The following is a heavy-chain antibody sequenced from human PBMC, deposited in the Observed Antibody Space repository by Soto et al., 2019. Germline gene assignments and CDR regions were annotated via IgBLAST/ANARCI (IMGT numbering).Heavy chain of an antibody. CDR3: ARGRKYSGSTDWSAP. D-gene: IGHD2-21*01. Sequence: RLSCAASGFTFSDYEMNWVRQAPGKGLEWVSYISGSGSTIYYADSVKGRFTISRDNAKNSLYLQMNSLRAEDTALYYCARGRKYSGSTDWSAPWGQGTLVTVSS. J-gene: IGHJ5*02. CDR2: ISGSGSTI. V-gene: IGHV3-48*03. CDR1: GFTFSDYE.